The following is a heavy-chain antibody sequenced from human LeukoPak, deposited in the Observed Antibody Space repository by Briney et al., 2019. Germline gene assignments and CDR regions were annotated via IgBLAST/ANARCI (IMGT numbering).Heavy chain of an antibody. CDR3: ARDKNWALFDY. CDR1: GFTFDDYA. D-gene: IGHD7-27*01. Sequence: GGSLRLSCAASGFTFDDYAMHWVRQAPGKGLVWVSRINSDGSSTSYADSVKGRFTISRDNAKNTLYLQMNSLRAEDTAVYYCARDKNWALFDYWGQGTLVTVSS. CDR2: INSDGSST. J-gene: IGHJ4*02. V-gene: IGHV3-74*01.